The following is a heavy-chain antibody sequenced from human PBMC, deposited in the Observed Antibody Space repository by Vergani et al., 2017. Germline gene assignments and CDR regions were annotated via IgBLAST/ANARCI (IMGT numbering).Heavy chain of an antibody. CDR2: IHQSGRT. D-gene: IGHD4-23*01. Sequence: QVQLQESGPGLVKPSETLSLTCSVSGGSISSNFWSWVRRPPGKGLEWIGYIHQSGRTNYNPSLKSRVTISVDTSKNQFSLKLSSVTAADTAVYYCARVGSTTTVVTPGGNYYYYGMDVWGQGTTVTVSS. CDR1: GGSISSNF. J-gene: IGHJ6*02. V-gene: IGHV4-59*01. CDR3: ARVGSTTTVVTPGGNYYYYGMDV.